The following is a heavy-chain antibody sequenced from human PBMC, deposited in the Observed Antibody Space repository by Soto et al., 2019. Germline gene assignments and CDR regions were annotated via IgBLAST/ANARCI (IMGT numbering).Heavy chain of an antibody. J-gene: IGHJ5*02. CDR1: GGSISSRGYY. V-gene: IGHV4-39*01. Sequence: QLQLQESGPGLVKPSETLSLTCTVSGGSISSRGYYWGWIRQPPGKGLEWIGTIYYSGSTYYNPSLNSRVTLSVDTSKNQFALKLSSVTAAATAVYYCATSNWFDPWGQGTLVTVSS. CDR2: IYYSGST. CDR3: ATSNWFDP.